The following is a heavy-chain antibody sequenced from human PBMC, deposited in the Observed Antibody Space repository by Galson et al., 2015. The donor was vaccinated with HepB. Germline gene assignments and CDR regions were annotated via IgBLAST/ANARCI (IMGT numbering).Heavy chain of an antibody. V-gene: IGHV1-18*01. CDR3: ARVTSEATIRAHYYYMDG. CDR2: ISPHNRKT. Sequence: SVKVSCKASGYPFIKFGITWVRQAPGQGLEWMGWISPHNRKTNYAQKVQGRLTMTTDTSTNTAYMELRSLRSDDTAVYCCARVTSEATIRAHYYYMDGWGKGTTVAVSS. CDR1: GYPFIKFG. J-gene: IGHJ6*03. D-gene: IGHD4-17*01.